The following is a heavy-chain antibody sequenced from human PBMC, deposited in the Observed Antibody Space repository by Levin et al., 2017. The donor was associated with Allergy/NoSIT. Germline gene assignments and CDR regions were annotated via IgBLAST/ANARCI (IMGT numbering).Heavy chain of an antibody. J-gene: IGHJ5*02. CDR1: GFTFSSYD. CDR3: ARGVGKRLRWTFDP. CDR2: IGTAGDT. Sequence: GESLKISCAASGFTFSSYDMHWVRQATGKGLEWVSAIGTAGDTYYPGSVKGRFTISRENAKNSLYLQMNSLRAGDTAVYYCARGVGKRLRWTFDPWGQGTLVTVSS. D-gene: IGHD4-23*01. V-gene: IGHV3-13*01.